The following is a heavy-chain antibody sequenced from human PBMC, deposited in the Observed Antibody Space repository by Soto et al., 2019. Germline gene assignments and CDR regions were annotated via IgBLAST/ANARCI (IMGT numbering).Heavy chain of an antibody. V-gene: IGHV1-58*01. CDR3: AAGSYDFWSGPYGMDV. Sequence: GASVKVSCKASGFTFTSSAVQWVRQARGQRLEWIGWIVVGSGNTNYAQKFQERVTITRDMSTSTAYMELSSLRSEDTAVYYCAAGSYDFWSGPYGMDVWGQGTTVTVSS. CDR1: GFTFTSSA. J-gene: IGHJ6*02. D-gene: IGHD3-3*01. CDR2: IVVGSGNT.